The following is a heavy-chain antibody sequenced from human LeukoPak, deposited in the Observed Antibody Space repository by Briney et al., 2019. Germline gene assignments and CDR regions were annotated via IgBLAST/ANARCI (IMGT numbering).Heavy chain of an antibody. CDR1: EFTFSSYA. D-gene: IGHD6-6*01. J-gene: IGHJ4*02. V-gene: IGHV3-23*01. CDR2: ITSSGGGT. Sequence: QSGGSLRLSCAASEFTFSSYAMSWVRQAPGKGLEWVSAITSSGGGTYYADSVKGRFTISRDNSKSTLYLQMNSLGVDDTALYYCATRIEQQLVPGGQGTLVTVSS. CDR3: ATRIEQQLVP.